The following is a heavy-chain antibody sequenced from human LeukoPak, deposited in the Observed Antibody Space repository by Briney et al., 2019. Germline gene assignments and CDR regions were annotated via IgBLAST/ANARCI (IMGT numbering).Heavy chain of an antibody. CDR3: ARGLSGSYFY. Sequence: SETLSLTCTVSGGSISSYYWSWIRQPPGKGLEWIGYIYYSGSTNYNPSLKSRVTISVDTSKNQFSLKLSSVTAADTAVYYCARGLSGSYFYWGQGALVTVSS. CDR1: GGSISSYY. V-gene: IGHV4-59*01. D-gene: IGHD1-26*01. J-gene: IGHJ4*02. CDR2: IYYSGST.